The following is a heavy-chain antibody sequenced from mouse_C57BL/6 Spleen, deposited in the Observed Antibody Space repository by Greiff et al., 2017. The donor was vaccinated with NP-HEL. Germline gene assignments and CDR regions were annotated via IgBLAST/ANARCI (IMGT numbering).Heavy chain of an antibody. D-gene: IGHD1-1*01. J-gene: IGHJ1*03. Sequence: QVQLQQSGAELARPGASVKLSCKASGYTFTSYGISWVKQSTGQGLEWIGALYPRRGNTYSNEKFKGKATLTADKYSSTAYMELRSLTSEASAVYFCASPPYYYGSSHWYFDVWGTGTTVTVSS. CDR3: ASPPYYYGSSHWYFDV. CDR2: LYPRRGNT. CDR1: GYTFTSYG. V-gene: IGHV1-81*01.